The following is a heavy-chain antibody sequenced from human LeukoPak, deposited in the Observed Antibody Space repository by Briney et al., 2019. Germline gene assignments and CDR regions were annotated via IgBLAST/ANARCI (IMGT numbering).Heavy chain of an antibody. CDR2: IRYDGSNK. Sequence: GGSLRLSCAASGFTFSSYGMHWVRQAPGKGLEWVAFIRYDGSNKYYADSVKGRFTISRDNSKNTLYLQMNSLRAEDTAVYYCAKDAYYYGSGSYSGPYYYYYYMDVWGKGTTVTISS. V-gene: IGHV3-30*02. D-gene: IGHD3-10*01. J-gene: IGHJ6*03. CDR3: AKDAYYYGSGSYSGPYYYYYYMDV. CDR1: GFTFSSYG.